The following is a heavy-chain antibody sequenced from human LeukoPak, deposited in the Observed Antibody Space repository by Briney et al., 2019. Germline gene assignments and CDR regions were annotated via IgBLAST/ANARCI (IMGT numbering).Heavy chain of an antibody. D-gene: IGHD3-16*01. CDR2: INHNGNVN. Sequence: GGSLRLSCAVSGYTFSDHYIDWARQAPGKGLEWVASINHNGNVNYYVDSVKGRFTISRDNAKNSLYLQMSNLRAEDTAVYFCARGGGLDVWGQGATVTVSS. CDR3: ARGGGLDV. V-gene: IGHV3-7*03. CDR1: GYTFSDHY. J-gene: IGHJ6*02.